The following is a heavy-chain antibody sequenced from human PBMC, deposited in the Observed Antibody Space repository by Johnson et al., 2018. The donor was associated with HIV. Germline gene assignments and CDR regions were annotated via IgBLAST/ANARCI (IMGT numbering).Heavy chain of an antibody. CDR1: GFTFGTFA. Sequence: QVQLVESGGGVVQPGRSLRLSCAASGFTFGTFAMHWVRQAPGKGLEWVSVIYSGGSTYYADSVKGRFTISRDNSKNTLYLQMNSLRAEDTAVYYCARETAYCGGDCSGAFDIWGQGTMVTVSS. D-gene: IGHD2-21*01. CDR2: IYSGGST. CDR3: ARETAYCGGDCSGAFDI. J-gene: IGHJ3*02. V-gene: IGHV3-NL1*01.